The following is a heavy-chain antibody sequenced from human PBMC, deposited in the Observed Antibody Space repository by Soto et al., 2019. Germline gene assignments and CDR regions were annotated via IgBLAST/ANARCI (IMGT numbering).Heavy chain of an antibody. D-gene: IGHD3-10*01. J-gene: IGHJ4*02. CDR1: GGTFSSYA. Sequence: QVQLVQSGAEVKKPGSSVKVSCKASGGTFSSYAISWVRQAPGQGLEWMGGIIPIFKTPNYAQKFQGRVTITADESTTTAYMELSRLRSEDTAVYYCASPGPLRSGNYYRYWGRGTLVTVSA. CDR2: IIPIFKTP. CDR3: ASPGPLRSGNYYRY. V-gene: IGHV1-69*01.